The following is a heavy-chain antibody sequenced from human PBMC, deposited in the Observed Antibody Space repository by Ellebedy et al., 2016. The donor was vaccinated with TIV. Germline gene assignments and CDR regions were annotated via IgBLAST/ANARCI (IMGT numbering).Heavy chain of an antibody. CDR1: GVSISNNDSY. D-gene: IGHD3-16*01. J-gene: IGHJ5*02. CDR2: IYHTGDT. Sequence: PETLSLTXTVSGVSISNNDSYWGWFRQPPGKALDWIAIIYHTGDTSYNPSLKSRVSMSVDTSRNQFSVRLRSVTATDTAVYYCARIGGQMRGTSWFSPWGQGIRVTVSS. V-gene: IGHV4-39*01. CDR3: ARIGGQMRGTSWFSP.